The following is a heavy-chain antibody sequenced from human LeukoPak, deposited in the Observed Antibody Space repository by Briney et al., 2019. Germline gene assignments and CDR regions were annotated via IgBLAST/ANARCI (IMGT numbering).Heavy chain of an antibody. CDR3: ARGRITMVRGVIITSHYYYGMDV. Sequence: SETLSLTCAVYGGSFSGYYWGWIRQPPGKGLEWIGEINHSGSTNYNPSLKGRVTISVDTSKNQFSLKLSSVTAADTAVYYCARGRITMVRGVIITSHYYYGMDVWGKGTTVTVSS. CDR1: GGSFSGYY. J-gene: IGHJ6*04. D-gene: IGHD3-10*01. CDR2: INHSGST. V-gene: IGHV4-34*01.